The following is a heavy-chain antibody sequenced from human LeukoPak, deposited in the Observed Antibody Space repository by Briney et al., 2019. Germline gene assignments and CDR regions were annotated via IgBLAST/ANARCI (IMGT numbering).Heavy chain of an antibody. CDR3: ARDSCGGDCCLDY. CDR2: IIPIFGTA. V-gene: IGHV1-69*05. Sequence: SVKVSCKASGGTFSSYAISWVRQAPGQGLEWMGGIIPIFGTANYAQKFQGRVTITTGESTSTAYMELSSLRSEDTAVYYCARDSCGGDCCLDYWGQGTLVTVSS. J-gene: IGHJ4*02. CDR1: GGTFSSYA. D-gene: IGHD2-21*02.